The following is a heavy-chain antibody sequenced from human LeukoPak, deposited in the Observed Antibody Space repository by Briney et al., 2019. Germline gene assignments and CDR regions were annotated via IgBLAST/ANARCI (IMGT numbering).Heavy chain of an antibody. V-gene: IGHV3-23*01. CDR1: GFTFSSCA. D-gene: IGHD1-26*01. CDR3: AKDRVGANPFES. Sequence: HTGGSLRLSCAASGFTFSSCAMSWVRQAPGKGLEWVATVSRSGGDTYYADSVKGRFAISRDNSKNTLYLQMKSLRAEDTARYYCAKDRVGANPFESWGQGTLVTVSS. CDR2: VSRSGGDT. J-gene: IGHJ4*02.